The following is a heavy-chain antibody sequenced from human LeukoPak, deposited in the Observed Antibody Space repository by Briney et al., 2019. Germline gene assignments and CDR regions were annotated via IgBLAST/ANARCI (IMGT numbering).Heavy chain of an antibody. Sequence: GGSLRLSRAGAGFAVNTHYMSWVRQAPGKGLEWVSTLYSGGNLYYADSVQGRFTISRDDSQNTLYLQMNSLRTEDTAAYYCARGEGHNWNANELSYWGQGTLVTVSS. D-gene: IGHD1-20*01. V-gene: IGHV3-53*01. CDR1: GFAVNTHY. J-gene: IGHJ4*02. CDR2: LYSGGNL. CDR3: ARGEGHNWNANELSY.